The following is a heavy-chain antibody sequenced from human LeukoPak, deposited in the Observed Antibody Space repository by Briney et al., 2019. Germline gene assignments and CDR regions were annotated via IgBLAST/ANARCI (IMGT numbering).Heavy chain of an antibody. J-gene: IGHJ4*02. CDR1: GFPFSSYW. V-gene: IGHV3-7*01. CDR3: TREDHSNYNY. CDR2: IKQDGGET. Sequence: GGSLRLTCAASGFPFSSYWMAWVRQAPGKGLEWVASIKQDGGETFYVDSVKGRFTISRDNAKNSLYLQMNSLRAEDTAVYYCTREDHSNYNYWGQGTLVTVSS. D-gene: IGHD4-11*01.